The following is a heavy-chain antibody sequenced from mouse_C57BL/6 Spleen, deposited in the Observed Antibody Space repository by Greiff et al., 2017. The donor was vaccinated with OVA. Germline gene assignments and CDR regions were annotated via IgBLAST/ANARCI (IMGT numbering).Heavy chain of an antibody. CDR2: IDPSDSYT. CDR3: ARGSDSSGLDY. Sequence: QVHVKQPGAELVKPGASVKLSCKASGYTFTSYWMQWVKQRPGQGLEWIGEIDPSDSYTNYNQKFKGKATLTVDTSSSTAYMQLSSLTSEDSAVYYCARGSDSSGLDYWGQGTTLTVSS. V-gene: IGHV1-50*01. CDR1: GYTFTSYW. J-gene: IGHJ2*01. D-gene: IGHD3-2*02.